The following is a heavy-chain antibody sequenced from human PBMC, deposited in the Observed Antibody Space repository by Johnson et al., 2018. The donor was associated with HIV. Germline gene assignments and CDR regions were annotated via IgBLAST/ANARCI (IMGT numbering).Heavy chain of an antibody. J-gene: IGHJ3*02. CDR1: GFTFSSYA. V-gene: IGHV3-30*04. CDR2: ISYDGSNK. D-gene: IGHD6-6*01. CDR3: ARLEYSSVSPLLGAFDI. Sequence: QMQLVESGGGVVQPGRSLRLSCAASGFTFSSYAMHWVRQAPGKGLEWVAVISYDGSNKYYADSVKGRFNISRDNAKNSLYLQMNSLRAEDTALYYCARLEYSSVSPLLGAFDIWGQGTMVTVSS.